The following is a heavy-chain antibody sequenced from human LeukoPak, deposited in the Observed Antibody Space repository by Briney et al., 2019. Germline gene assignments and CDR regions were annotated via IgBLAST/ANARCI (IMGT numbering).Heavy chain of an antibody. V-gene: IGHV4-59*12. CDR1: GGSISSYY. CDR3: ARVNAYYYDSSGYLVY. Sequence: SETLSLTCTVSGGSISSYYWSWIRQPPGKGLEWIGYIYYSGSTYYNPSLKSRVTISVDTSKNQFSLKLSSVTAADTAVYYCARVNAYYYDSSGYLVYWGQGTLVTVSS. D-gene: IGHD3-22*01. CDR2: IYYSGST. J-gene: IGHJ4*02.